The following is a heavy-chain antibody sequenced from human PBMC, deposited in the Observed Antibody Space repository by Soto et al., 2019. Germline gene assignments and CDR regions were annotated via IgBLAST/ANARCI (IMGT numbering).Heavy chain of an antibody. Sequence: QVQLVQSGAEEKKPGASVKVSCKASGYTFTGYAMHWVRQAPGQRLEWMGWINAGNGNTKYSQKFQGRVTITWDTSASTAYMELSSLRSEYTAVYYCARAVAVPADFDYWGQGTLVTVSS. CDR2: INAGNGNT. CDR1: GYTFTGYA. D-gene: IGHD6-19*01. CDR3: ARAVAVPADFDY. V-gene: IGHV1-3*05. J-gene: IGHJ4*02.